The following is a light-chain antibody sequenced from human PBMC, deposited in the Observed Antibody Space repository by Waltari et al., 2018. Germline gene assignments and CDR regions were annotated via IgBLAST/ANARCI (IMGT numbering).Light chain of an antibody. CDR1: QNISNY. V-gene: IGKV1-39*01. CDR2: AAS. CDR3: QQSDSTPREPLT. Sequence: DIQMTQSPSSLSASVGARVTITCRASQNISNYLNWYQQKPGNAPKLLISAASNVQSGGPSRVSGSGSGTDVTLTISSLQPEDFAIYYCQQSDSTPREPLTFGGGTKVEIK. J-gene: IGKJ4*01.